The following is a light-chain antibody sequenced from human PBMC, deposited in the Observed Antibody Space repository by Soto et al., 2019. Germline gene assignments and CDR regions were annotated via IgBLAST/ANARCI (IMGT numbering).Light chain of an antibody. CDR2: GAS. CDR1: QSVSGTY. Sequence: EIVLTQSPGTLSLSPGERATISCRASQSVSGTYLTWYQQKPGQAPRRLIYGASIRATGIPDRFSGSGSGTDFTLTISRLEPEDFAVYYCQYYGSSPRVTFGGGTKVEIK. CDR3: QYYGSSPRVT. J-gene: IGKJ4*01. V-gene: IGKV3-20*01.